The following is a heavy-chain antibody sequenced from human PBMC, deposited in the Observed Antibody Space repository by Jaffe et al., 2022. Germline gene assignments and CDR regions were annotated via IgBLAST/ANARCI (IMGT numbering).Heavy chain of an antibody. J-gene: IGHJ5*02. Sequence: QLQLQESGPGLVKPSETLSLTCTVSGGSISSSSYYWGWIRQPPGKGLEWIGSIYYSGSTYYNPSLKSRVTISVDTSKNQFSLKLSSVTAADTAVYYCARHPYYYGSGVFDPWGQGTLVTVSS. CDR3: ARHPYYYGSGVFDP. V-gene: IGHV4-39*01. D-gene: IGHD3-10*01. CDR1: GGSISSSSYY. CDR2: IYYSGST.